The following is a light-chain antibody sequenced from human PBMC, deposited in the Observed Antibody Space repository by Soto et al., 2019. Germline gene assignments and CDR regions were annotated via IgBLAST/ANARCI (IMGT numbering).Light chain of an antibody. CDR1: HSDIGNYNY. CDR3: NSYREDHPRFYV. J-gene: IGLJ1*01. V-gene: IGLV2-14*03. CDR2: DVG. Sequence: QSALTQPASVSGSPGQSITISCTGTHSDIGNYNYVSWYQHLPGKAHKLMIYDVGSRPSGVSSRFSGSKSGNTASLAISGLQAEDEADYYCNSYREDHPRFYVFGTGTKVTVL.